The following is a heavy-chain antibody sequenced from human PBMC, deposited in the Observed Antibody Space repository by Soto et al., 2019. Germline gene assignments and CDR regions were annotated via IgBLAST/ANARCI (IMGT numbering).Heavy chain of an antibody. J-gene: IGHJ4*02. V-gene: IGHV2-26*01. CDR1: GFSLSNARMG. D-gene: IGHD3-3*01. Sequence: QVTLKESGPVLVNPTETLTLTCTVSGFSLSNARMGVSWIRQPPGKALEWLAHIFSNDEKSYSTSLKSRLTISKDTSKSQVVLTMTNMDPVDTATYYCARTRGGYYDFWSGYYGYWGQGTLVTVSS. CDR3: ARTRGGYYDFWSGYYGY. CDR2: IFSNDEK.